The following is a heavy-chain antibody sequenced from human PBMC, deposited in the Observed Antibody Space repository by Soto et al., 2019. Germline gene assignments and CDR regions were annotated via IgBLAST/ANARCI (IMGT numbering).Heavy chain of an antibody. CDR1: GVTFSSYA. V-gene: IGHV3-23*01. J-gene: IGHJ4*02. Sequence: EVQLLESGGGLVQPGGSLRLSCAASGVTFSSYAMSWVRQAPGKGLEWVSAISASGCSTYYADTVKGLVTISRDNSKNTMYVHMNRLRAEDTVVYYFAKGGDMGDYWGQGTLVTVSS. D-gene: IGHD5-12*01. CDR3: AKGGDMGDY. CDR2: ISASGCST.